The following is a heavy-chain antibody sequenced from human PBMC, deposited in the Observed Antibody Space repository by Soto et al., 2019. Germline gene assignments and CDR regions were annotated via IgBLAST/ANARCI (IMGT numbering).Heavy chain of an antibody. J-gene: IGHJ4*02. CDR2: ISGSGGST. CDR3: AKTSGYDFRHPAFDY. V-gene: IGHV3-23*01. Sequence: PGGSLRLSCAASGFTFSSYAMSWVRQAPGKGLEWVSAISGSGGSTYYADSVKGRFTISRDNSKNTLYLQMNSLRAEDTAVYYCAKTSGYDFRHPAFDYWGQGTLVTVSS. D-gene: IGHD5-12*01. CDR1: GFTFSSYA.